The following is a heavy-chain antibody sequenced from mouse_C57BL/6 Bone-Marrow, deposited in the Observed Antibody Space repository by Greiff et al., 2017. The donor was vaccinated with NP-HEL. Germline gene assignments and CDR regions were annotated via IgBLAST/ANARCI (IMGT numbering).Heavy chain of an antibody. CDR1: GYTFTSYW. V-gene: IGHV1-74*01. CDR2: IHPSDSDT. CDR3: AIPPLITTRFAY. Sequence: VQLQQPGAELVKPGASVKVSCKASGYTFTSYWMHWVKQRPGQGLEWIGRIHPSDSDTNYNQKFKGKATLTVDKSSSTAYMQLSSLLSEDSAVYYCAIPPLITTRFAYWGQGTLVTVSA. D-gene: IGHD1-1*01. J-gene: IGHJ3*01.